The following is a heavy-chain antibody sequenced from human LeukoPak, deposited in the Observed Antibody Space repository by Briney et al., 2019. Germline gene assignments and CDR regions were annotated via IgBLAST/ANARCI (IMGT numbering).Heavy chain of an antibody. CDR3: AIGAYSSTGFDY. V-gene: IGHV3-23*01. CDR1: GFTFSSYG. J-gene: IGHJ4*02. CDR2: ISGSGGST. Sequence: PGGSLRLSCAASGFTFSSYGMSWVRQAPGKGLEWVSAISGSGGSTYYADSVKGRFTISRDNSKNTLYLQMNSLRVEDTAVYYCAIGAYSSTGFDYWGQGTLVTVSS. D-gene: IGHD6-19*01.